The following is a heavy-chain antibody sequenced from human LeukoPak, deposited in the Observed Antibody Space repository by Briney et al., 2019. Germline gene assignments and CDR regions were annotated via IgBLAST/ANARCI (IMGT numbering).Heavy chain of an antibody. CDR3: ARMTDGSGWYPNWFDP. D-gene: IGHD6-19*01. Sequence: ASVKVSCKASGGTFSSYAISWVRQAPGQGLEWMGRIIPIFGTANYAQKVQGRLTITTDEATRTAYMALSRLRSEDTAVSYCARMTDGSGWYPNWFDPWGQGTLVTVSS. CDR1: GGTFSSYA. J-gene: IGHJ5*02. V-gene: IGHV1-69*05. CDR2: IIPIFGTA.